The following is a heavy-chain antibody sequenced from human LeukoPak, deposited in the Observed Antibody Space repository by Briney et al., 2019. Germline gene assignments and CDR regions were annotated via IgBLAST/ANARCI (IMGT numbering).Heavy chain of an antibody. CDR2: IDPSDSYT. CDR3: AIGTYHTN. Sequence: GESLKISCKGSGSRFTSQWISWVRQMPGKGLGWMGRIDPSDSYTNYSPSFQGHVTISADKSISTAYLQWSSLKASDTAMYYCAIGTYHTNWGQGTLVTVSS. CDR1: GSRFTSQW. D-gene: IGHD1-26*01. V-gene: IGHV5-10-1*01. J-gene: IGHJ4*02.